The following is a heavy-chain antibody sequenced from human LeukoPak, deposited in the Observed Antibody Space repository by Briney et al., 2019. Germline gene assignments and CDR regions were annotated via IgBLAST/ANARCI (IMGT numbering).Heavy chain of an antibody. CDR3: ARHHLQNYYYYAMDV. J-gene: IGHJ6*02. V-gene: IGHV4-39*01. CDR2: IYYSGST. D-gene: IGHD1-1*01. CDR1: GGSISSSSYY. Sequence: SETLSLTCTVSGGSISSSSYYWGWIRQPPGKGLEWIGSIYYSGSTYYNPSLKSRVTISVDTSKNQFSLKLSSVTAADTAVYYCARHHLQNYYYYAMDVRGQGTTVTVSS.